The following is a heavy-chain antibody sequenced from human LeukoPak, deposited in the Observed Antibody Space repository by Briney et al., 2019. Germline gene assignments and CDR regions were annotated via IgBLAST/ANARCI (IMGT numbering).Heavy chain of an antibody. CDR2: INHSGST. D-gene: IGHD3-3*01. Sequence: SETLSLTCAVYGGSFSGYYWSWIRQPPGKGLEWIGEINHSGSTNYNPSLKSRVTISVDTSKNQFSLKLSSVTAADTAVYYCASTYYDFWSGYPYYMDVWGKGTTVTVSS. CDR3: ASTYYDFWSGYPYYMDV. V-gene: IGHV4-34*01. J-gene: IGHJ6*03. CDR1: GGSFSGYY.